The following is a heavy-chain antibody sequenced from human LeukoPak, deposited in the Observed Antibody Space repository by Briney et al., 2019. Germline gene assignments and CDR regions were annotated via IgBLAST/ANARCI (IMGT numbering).Heavy chain of an antibody. V-gene: IGHV3-13*01. J-gene: IGHJ6*02. CDR2: IGTGGDT. D-gene: IGHD2-15*01. Sequence: GGSLRLSCAASGLTFSTYDMHWVRQVTGKGLEWVSAIGTGGDTYYLGSVKGRFTISRENAKNVLYLQMSSLRAEDTAVYYCAREIRETVVTRHYYYGIDVWGQGTTVTVSS. CDR1: GLTFSTYD. CDR3: AREIRETVVTRHYYYGIDV.